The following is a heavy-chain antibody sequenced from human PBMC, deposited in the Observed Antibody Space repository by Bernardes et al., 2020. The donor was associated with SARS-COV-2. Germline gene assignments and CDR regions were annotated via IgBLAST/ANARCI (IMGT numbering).Heavy chain of an antibody. Sequence: GGSLRLSCAASGFTFSNYWMHWVRQVPGKGLVWVSRIKTDGSSTSYADSVKGRFTISRDNAKNTVYLQMNSLRVEDTALYYCVRGSGNYYFDVWGQGILVTVSS. CDR2: IKTDGSST. V-gene: IGHV3-74*01. D-gene: IGHD1-26*01. CDR1: GFTFSNYW. J-gene: IGHJ4*02. CDR3: VRGSGNYYFDV.